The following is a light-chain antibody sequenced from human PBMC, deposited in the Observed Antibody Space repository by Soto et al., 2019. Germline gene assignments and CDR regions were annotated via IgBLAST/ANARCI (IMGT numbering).Light chain of an antibody. J-gene: IGLJ2*01. CDR2: LNSDGSH. Sequence: QLVLTQSPSASASLGASVKLTCTLSSGHSSYAIAWHQQQPEQGPRYLMRLNSDGSHSKGDGIPDRFSGSSSGAERYLTISSLQSEDEADYYCQTWGSGINVVFGGGTKLTVL. CDR3: QTWGSGINVV. V-gene: IGLV4-69*01. CDR1: SGHSSYA.